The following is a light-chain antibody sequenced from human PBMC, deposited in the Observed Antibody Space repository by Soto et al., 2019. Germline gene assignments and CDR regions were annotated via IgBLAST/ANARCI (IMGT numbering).Light chain of an antibody. CDR3: QQRHMWPIT. CDR2: DAY. V-gene: IGKV3-11*01. CDR1: QSFRGL. J-gene: IGKJ5*01. Sequence: VLTQSPVTLSISPGERATLSCRASQSFRGLLAWYQQKPGQAPRLLIYDAYTRATGIPPRFSGSGSGTDFTLTISSLEPEDSAVYYCQQRHMWPITFGQGTRLEIK.